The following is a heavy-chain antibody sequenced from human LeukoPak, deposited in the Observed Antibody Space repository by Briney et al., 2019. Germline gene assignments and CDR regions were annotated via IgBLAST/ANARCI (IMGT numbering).Heavy chain of an antibody. CDR1: GFTFSNYA. J-gene: IGHJ4*02. CDR3: AKTSSGNSGYDYYFDY. V-gene: IGHV3-23*01. CDR2: ISGSGGST. Sequence: PGGSLRLSCAASGFTFSNYAMSWVRQAPGKGLEWVSAISGSGGSTYYADSVKGRFTISRDNSKNTLYLQMNSLRAEDTAVYYCAKTSSGNSGYDYYFDYWGQGTLVTVSS. D-gene: IGHD5-12*01.